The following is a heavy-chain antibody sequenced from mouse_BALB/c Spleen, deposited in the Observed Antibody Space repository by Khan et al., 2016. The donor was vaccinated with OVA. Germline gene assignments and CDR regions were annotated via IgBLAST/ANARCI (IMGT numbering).Heavy chain of an antibody. V-gene: IGHV3-2*02. Sequence: EVQLQESGPGLVKPSQSLSLTCTVTGYSITSGYAWNWIRQFPGNKLEWMGYISYSGSTSYNPSLRSRISITRDTSKNQFFLQLNSVTTEDTATYCGARKKYDGDAMDYWGQGTSVTVSS. CDR3: ARKKYDGDAMDY. D-gene: IGHD2-14*01. J-gene: IGHJ4*01. CDR2: ISYSGST. CDR1: GYSITSGYA.